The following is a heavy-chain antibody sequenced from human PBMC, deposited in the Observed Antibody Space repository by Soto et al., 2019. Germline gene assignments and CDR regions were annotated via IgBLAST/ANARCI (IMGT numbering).Heavy chain of an antibody. CDR2: ISHDGINK. J-gene: IGHJ5*02. V-gene: IGHV3-30-3*01. CDR1: GFSFSSYA. D-gene: IGHD6-19*01. CDR3: ARDMYSSDYFVKWFEP. Sequence: QVRLVESGGGVVQPGRSLRLSCTASGFSFSSYAMYWFRQPPGKGLEWGAVISHDGINKHYADSVKGRVTVSRDNSNQSLDLQLNSLRGEDTAMYSCARDMYSSDYFVKWFEPWGQGTLVTVSS.